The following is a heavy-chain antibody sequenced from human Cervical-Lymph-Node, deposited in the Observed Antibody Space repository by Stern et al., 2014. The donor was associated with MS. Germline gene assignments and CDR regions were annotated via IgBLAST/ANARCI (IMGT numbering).Heavy chain of an antibody. CDR3: ARGPPGGDYFDY. V-gene: IGHV1-2*06. D-gene: IGHD2-2*01. CDR1: GFTFASYY. Sequence: QVQLVQSGAEVKKPGASVKVSCKASGFTFASYYMHWVRQAPGQGLEWMGRIDPNNGGTNSAQKFQGRVTMTRATSIRTGYLELSRLRSDDTAVYYCARGPPGGDYFDYWGQGTVVTVSS. J-gene: IGHJ4*02. CDR2: IDPNNGGT.